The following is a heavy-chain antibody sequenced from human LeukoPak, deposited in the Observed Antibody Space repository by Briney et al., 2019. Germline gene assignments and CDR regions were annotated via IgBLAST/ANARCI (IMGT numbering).Heavy chain of an antibody. V-gene: IGHV3-7*04. D-gene: IGHD5-24*01. Sequence: PGGSLRLFCVAPGFPFSSYWMTWVRQAPGKGLEWVANIKQDGSKKSYVDSVKGRFTISRDNAKNSLYLQMNSLRAEDTAIYYCTRVGYIDEGIDYWGQGTLVTVSS. CDR2: IKQDGSKK. CDR3: TRVGYIDEGIDY. J-gene: IGHJ4*02. CDR1: GFPFSSYW.